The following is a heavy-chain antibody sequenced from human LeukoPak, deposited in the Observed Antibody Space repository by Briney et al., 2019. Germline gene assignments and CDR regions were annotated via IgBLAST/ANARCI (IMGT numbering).Heavy chain of an antibody. J-gene: IGHJ4*02. D-gene: IGHD3-10*01. CDR3: AKEIYAYGSRGFDY. CDR1: QFTFSYYA. Sequence: GSLRLSCSGSQFTFSYYAMTWVRQAPGKGLEWVSGISSSGDYTYYADSVKGRFTISRDNSKNTLYLQLNSLRVEDSAVYYCAKEIYAYGSRGFDYWGQGTLVTVSS. CDR2: ISSSGDYT. V-gene: IGHV3-23*01.